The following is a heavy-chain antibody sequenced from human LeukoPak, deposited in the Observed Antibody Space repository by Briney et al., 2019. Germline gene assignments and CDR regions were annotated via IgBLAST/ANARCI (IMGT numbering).Heavy chain of an antibody. D-gene: IGHD1-26*01. CDR2: IYYSGST. V-gene: IGHV4-39*07. CDR1: GGSISSSSYY. CDR3: ARVEAVGAMAFDY. J-gene: IGHJ4*02. Sequence: SETLSLTCTVSGGSISSSSYYWGWIRQPPGKGLEWIGSIYYSGSTYYNPSLKSRVTISVDTSKNQFSLKLSSVTAADTAVYYCARVEAVGAMAFDYWGQGTLVTVSS.